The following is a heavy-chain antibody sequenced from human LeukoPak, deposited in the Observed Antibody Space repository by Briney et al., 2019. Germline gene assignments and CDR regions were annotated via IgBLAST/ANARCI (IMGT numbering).Heavy chain of an antibody. J-gene: IGHJ4*02. CDR1: GFTFSSYG. CDR3: AKVGRAGDRHGYYSRFDH. D-gene: IGHD3-22*01. CDR2: IRYDGSNK. V-gene: IGHV3-30*02. Sequence: GGSLRLSCAASGFTFSSYGMHWVRQAPGKGLEWVAFIRYDGSNKYYADSVKGRFTISRDNSKNMLYLQMNSLRAEDTAVYHCAKVGRAGDRHGYYSRFDHWGQGVPVTISS.